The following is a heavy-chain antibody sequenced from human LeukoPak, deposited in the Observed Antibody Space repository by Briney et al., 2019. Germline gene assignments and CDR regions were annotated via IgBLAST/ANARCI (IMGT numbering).Heavy chain of an antibody. J-gene: IGHJ6*02. V-gene: IGHV1-69*04. Sequence: SVKVSCKASGGTFSSYAISWVRQAPGQRLEWMGRIIPILGIANYAQKFQGRVTITADKSTSTAYMELSSLRSEDTAVYYCARDRGYSYGYHGMDVWGQGTTVTVSS. D-gene: IGHD5-18*01. CDR1: GGTFSSYA. CDR3: ARDRGYSYGYHGMDV. CDR2: IIPILGIA.